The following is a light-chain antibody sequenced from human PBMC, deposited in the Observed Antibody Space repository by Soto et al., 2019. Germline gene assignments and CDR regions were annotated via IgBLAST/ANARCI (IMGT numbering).Light chain of an antibody. CDR2: GAS. V-gene: IGKV3-20*01. Sequence: EILLTQASATPSLSPGAAATLSWRSSQTLRRTYIAWYQQKPGQAPRVLIYGASKRATGIPDRFSGSGSGTDFSLTISRLEPEDFAVYYCHQYDNAPQTYGQGTKVDIK. CDR1: QTLRRTY. CDR3: HQYDNAPQT. J-gene: IGKJ2*01.